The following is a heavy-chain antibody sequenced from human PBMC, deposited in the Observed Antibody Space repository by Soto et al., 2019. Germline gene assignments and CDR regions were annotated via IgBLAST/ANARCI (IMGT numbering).Heavy chain of an antibody. D-gene: IGHD2-2*01. J-gene: IGHJ6*02. Sequence: EVQLLESGGGLVQPGGSLRLSCAASGFTFSSYAMSWVHQAPGKGLEWVSAISGSGGSTYYADSVKGRFTISRDNSKNTLYLQMNSLRAEDTAVYYCAKDTTVVVPAAIYGMDVWGQGTTVTVSS. CDR1: GFTFSSYA. CDR3: AKDTTVVVPAAIYGMDV. CDR2: ISGSGGST. V-gene: IGHV3-23*01.